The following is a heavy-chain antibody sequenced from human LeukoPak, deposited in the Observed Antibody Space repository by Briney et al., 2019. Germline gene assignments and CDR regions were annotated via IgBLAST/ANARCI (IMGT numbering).Heavy chain of an antibody. CDR3: AKDSRPTIPVAGFDY. CDR2: ISGSGTRT. J-gene: IGHJ4*02. Sequence: AGGSPRLSYSVSGFTFNNYAMNWVRQAPGKGLEWVSGISGSGTRTYYAGSVKGRFTISRDNSKNTLYLQMNNLRAEDTAVYFCAKDSRPTIPVAGFDYWGQGTLVTVSS. V-gene: IGHV3-23*01. D-gene: IGHD6-19*01. CDR1: GFTFNNYA.